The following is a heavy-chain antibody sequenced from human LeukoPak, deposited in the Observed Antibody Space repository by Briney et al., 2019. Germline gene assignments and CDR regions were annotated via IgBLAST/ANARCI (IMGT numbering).Heavy chain of an antibody. V-gene: IGHV4-39*07. Sequence: SETLSLTCTVSGGSISSSSYYWGWIRQPPGKGLEWIGNIYYSGRTYYNPSLKSRVTISVDTSKNQFSLKLSSVTAADTAVYYCARDHVIAAAGTNWFDPWGQGTLVTVSS. CDR3: ARDHVIAAAGTNWFDP. CDR1: GGSISSSSYY. CDR2: IYYSGRT. D-gene: IGHD6-13*01. J-gene: IGHJ5*02.